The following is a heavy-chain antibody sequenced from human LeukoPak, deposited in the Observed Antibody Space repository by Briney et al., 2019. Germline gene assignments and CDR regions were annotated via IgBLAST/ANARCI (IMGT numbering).Heavy chain of an antibody. CDR2: INHSGST. CDR3: ARGRKQAAQYYFDY. CDR1: GGSFSGYY. J-gene: IGHJ4*02. D-gene: IGHD6-6*01. Sequence: SETLSLTCAVYGGSFSGYYWSWIRQPPGKGLEWIGEINHSGSTNYNPSLKSRVTIPVDTSKDQFSLKLSSVTAADTAVYYCARGRKQAAQYYFDYWGQGTLVTVSS. V-gene: IGHV4-34*01.